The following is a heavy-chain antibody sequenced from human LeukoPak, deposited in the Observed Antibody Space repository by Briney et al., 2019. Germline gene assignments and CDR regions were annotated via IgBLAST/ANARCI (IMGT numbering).Heavy chain of an antibody. Sequence: GGSLRLSCAASGFTFSSYAMSWVRQARGKGLEWVSAISGSGGSTYYADSVKGRFTISRDNSKNTLYLQMNSLRAEDTAVYYCAKDDRLGSAHFDYWGQGTLVTVSS. D-gene: IGHD2-15*01. CDR3: AKDDRLGSAHFDY. J-gene: IGHJ4*02. CDR2: ISGSGGST. V-gene: IGHV3-23*01. CDR1: GFTFSSYA.